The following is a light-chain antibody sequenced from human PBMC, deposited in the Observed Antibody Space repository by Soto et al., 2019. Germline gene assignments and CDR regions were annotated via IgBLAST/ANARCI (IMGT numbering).Light chain of an antibody. CDR3: QQYGTSLFT. CDR1: QSAYSSY. Sequence: ELVLTQSPGTLSLCPGDRATLSCRSSQSAYSSYLSWYQQKPGQAPRLIIYGASNRATGIPDRFSGSGSGTDFTLTISGLDPEDFAVYYFQQYGTSLFTFGGGTRVEIK. J-gene: IGKJ4*01. V-gene: IGKV3-20*01. CDR2: GAS.